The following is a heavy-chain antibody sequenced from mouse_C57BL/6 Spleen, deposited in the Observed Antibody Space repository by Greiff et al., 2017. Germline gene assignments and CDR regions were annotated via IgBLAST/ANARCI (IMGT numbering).Heavy chain of an antibody. Sequence: EVKLMESGGGLVKPGGSLKLSCAASGFTFSSYTMSWVRQTPEKRLEWVATISGGGGNTYYPDSVKGRFTISRDNAKNTLYLQMSSLRSEDTALYYCARHGYYPYYFDYWGQGTTLTGSS. CDR3: ARHGYYPYYFDY. D-gene: IGHD1-1*01. V-gene: IGHV5-9*01. CDR2: ISGGGGNT. CDR1: GFTFSSYT. J-gene: IGHJ2*01.